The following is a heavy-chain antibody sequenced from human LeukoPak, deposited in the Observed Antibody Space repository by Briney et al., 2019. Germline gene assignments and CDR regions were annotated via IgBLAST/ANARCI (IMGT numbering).Heavy chain of an antibody. V-gene: IGHV3-23*01. CDR3: AKDERNWNYNLASQTYD. CDR1: GFRFSSYA. J-gene: IGHJ4*02. CDR2: ISGSGVST. D-gene: IGHD1-7*01. Sequence: GGSLRLSCAASGFRFSSYAMSWVRQAPVKGLEWVSAISGSGVSTYYADSVKGRFTVSRDNSKNTLYLQMSSLRAEDTAVYYCAKDERNWNYNLASQTYDWGQGTLVTVSS.